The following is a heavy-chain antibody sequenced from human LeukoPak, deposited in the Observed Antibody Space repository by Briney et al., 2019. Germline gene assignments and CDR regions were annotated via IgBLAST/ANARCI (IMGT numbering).Heavy chain of an antibody. Sequence: GGSLRLSCAASGFTFSSYEMNWVRQAPGKGLEWVSYISSSGSTIYYADSVKGRFTISRDNAKNSLYLQMNSLRAEDTAVYYCARGYSSGWAHQGTLDYWGQGTLVTVSS. D-gene: IGHD6-19*01. CDR1: GFTFSSYE. CDR3: ARGYSSGWAHQGTLDY. CDR2: ISSSGSTI. J-gene: IGHJ4*02. V-gene: IGHV3-48*03.